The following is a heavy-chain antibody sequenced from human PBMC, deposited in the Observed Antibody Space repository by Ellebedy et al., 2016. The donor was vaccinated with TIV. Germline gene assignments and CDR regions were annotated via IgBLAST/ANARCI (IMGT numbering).Heavy chain of an antibody. J-gene: IGHJ4*02. CDR3: ARHELGSNAAFDY. Sequence: GGSLRLSXKGSEYSFIHYWISWVRQMPGKGLEWMGRIDPSDPSGSYTTYSPSSQGHVTISVDKSITTAYPEWSSLKASDTAMYYCARHELGSNAAFDYWGQGTLVIVSS. D-gene: IGHD1-26*01. V-gene: IGHV5-10-1*01. CDR1: EYSFIHYW. CDR2: IDPSDPSGSYT.